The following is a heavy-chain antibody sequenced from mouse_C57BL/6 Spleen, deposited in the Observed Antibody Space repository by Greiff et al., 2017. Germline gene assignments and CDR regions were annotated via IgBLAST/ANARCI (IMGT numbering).Heavy chain of an antibody. J-gene: IGHJ1*03. V-gene: IGHV1-55*01. Sequence: QVQLQQPGAELVKPGASVKMSCKASGYTFTSYWITWVKQRPGQGLEWIGDIYPGSGSTNYNEKFKSKATLTVDTSSSTAYMQLSSLTSEDSAVXYCARGYSYGSSYGYFDVWGTGTTGTVAS. CDR3: ARGYSYGSSYGYFDV. D-gene: IGHD1-1*01. CDR2: IYPGSGST. CDR1: GYTFTSYW.